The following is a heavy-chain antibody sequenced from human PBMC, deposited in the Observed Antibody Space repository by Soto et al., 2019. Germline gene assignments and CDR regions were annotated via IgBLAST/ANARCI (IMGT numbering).Heavy chain of an antibody. Sequence: GGSLRLSCEVSGFSVTANYMSWVRQAPGKGLEWVSVIYSGGSTYYIDSVKGRFSISRDISKNTLYLQMNSLRAEDTAVYYCARDQPGYSYGYGLGYWGQGTLVTVSS. J-gene: IGHJ4*02. CDR1: GFSVTANY. CDR2: IYSGGST. D-gene: IGHD5-18*01. V-gene: IGHV3-53*01. CDR3: ARDQPGYSYGYGLGY.